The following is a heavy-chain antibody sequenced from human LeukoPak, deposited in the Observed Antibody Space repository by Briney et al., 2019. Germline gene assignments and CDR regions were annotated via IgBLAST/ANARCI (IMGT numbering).Heavy chain of an antibody. D-gene: IGHD3-10*02. CDR2: IRQDGGEK. V-gene: IGHV3-7*01. CDR1: GFTFSSYW. Sequence: GGSLRLSCAASGFTFSSYWMSWVRQAPGKGLEWVANIRQDGGEKYYGDSVNGRFTIYRDNAKNSLYLQMNSLRAEDTAVYYCARHWVLRCSPKRFDYWGQGTLVTVSS. J-gene: IGHJ4*02. CDR3: ARHWVLRCSPKRFDY.